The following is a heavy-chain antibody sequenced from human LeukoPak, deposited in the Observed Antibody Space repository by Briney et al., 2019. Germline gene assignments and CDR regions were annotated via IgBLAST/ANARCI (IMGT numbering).Heavy chain of an antibody. D-gene: IGHD4-17*01. CDR3: ARDGARGWDGAALDS. CDR1: GGSISSSSYY. J-gene: IGHJ4*02. V-gene: IGHV4-39*07. Sequence: NTSETLSLTCSVSGGSISSSSYYWGWIRQPPGKGLEWIGSIYYSRSTYYTPSLKSRVTISVDTSKNQFSLNLGSVTAADTAVYYCARDGARGWDGAALDSWGQGTLVTVSS. CDR2: IYYSRST.